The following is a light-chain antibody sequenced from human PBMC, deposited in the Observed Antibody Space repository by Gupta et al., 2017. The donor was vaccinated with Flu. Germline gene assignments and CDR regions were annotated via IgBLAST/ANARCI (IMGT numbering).Light chain of an antibody. V-gene: IGLV3-21*02. J-gene: IGLJ2*01. Sequence: SYALTQTLSVSVAPGQTASITCGGNNIAIKSVHWYQQKPGQAPLLVVYDDSDRPSGIPERFSAFNSGNTATLTISGVEAGDEADYYCQVWDNDSHHHVVFGGGTKLTVL. CDR2: DDS. CDR1: NIAIKS. CDR3: QVWDNDSHHHVV.